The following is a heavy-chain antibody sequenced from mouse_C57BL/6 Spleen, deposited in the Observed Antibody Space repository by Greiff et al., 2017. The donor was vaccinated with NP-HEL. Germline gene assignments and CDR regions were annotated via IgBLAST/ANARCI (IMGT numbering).Heavy chain of an antibody. CDR1: GYTFTDYN. J-gene: IGHJ3*01. CDR2: INPNNGGT. Sequence: EVQLQQSGPELVKPGASVKIPCKASGYTFTDYNMDWVKQSHGKSLEWIGDINPNNGGTSYNQKFKGKATLTVDKSSSTAYMELRSLTSEDSAVYYCALTAWFAYWGQGTLVTVSA. CDR3: ALTAWFAY. V-gene: IGHV1-18*01.